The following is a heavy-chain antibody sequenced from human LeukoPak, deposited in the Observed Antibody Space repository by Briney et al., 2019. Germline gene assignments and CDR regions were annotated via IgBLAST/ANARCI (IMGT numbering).Heavy chain of an antibody. CDR2: ITTSGTNE. CDR1: GFTFSSYE. V-gene: IGHV3-48*03. J-gene: IGHJ3*02. Sequence: GGSLRLSCAASGFTFSSYEMNWVRQAPGKGLEWVAYITTSGTNEYYADSVKGRFTISRDNAKNSLYLQMNSLRAEDTAVYYCARGGSYLSAFDIWGQGTMVTVSS. D-gene: IGHD1-26*01. CDR3: ARGGSYLSAFDI.